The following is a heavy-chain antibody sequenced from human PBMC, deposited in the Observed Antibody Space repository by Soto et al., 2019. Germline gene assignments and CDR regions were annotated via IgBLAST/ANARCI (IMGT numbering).Heavy chain of an antibody. V-gene: IGHV3-48*02. J-gene: IGHJ6*01. Sequence: EVQLVESGGGLVQPGGSLRLSCAASGFTFSLYSMSWVRQAPGKGLEWVSYISRSSTGIHYADSVKGRFTISRDDVTNSMHLQMNTLRDGDTAVYYCARAVTWGLDVWGQGTTVSISS. CDR1: GFTFSLYS. CDR2: ISRSSTGI. D-gene: IGHD3-10*01. CDR3: ARAVTWGLDV.